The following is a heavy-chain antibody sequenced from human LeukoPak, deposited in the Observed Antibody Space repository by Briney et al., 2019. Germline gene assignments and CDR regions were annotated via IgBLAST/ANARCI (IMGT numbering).Heavy chain of an antibody. CDR2: ISYDGSNK. J-gene: IGHJ4*02. D-gene: IGHD5-18*01. Sequence: GGSLRLSCAASGFTFSSYGMHWVRQAPGEGLEWVAVISYDGSNKYYADSVKGRFTISRDNSKNTLYLQMNSLRAEDTAVYYCAKAGDTAMVDYFDYWGQGTLVTVSS. V-gene: IGHV3-30*18. CDR1: GFTFSSYG. CDR3: AKAGDTAMVDYFDY.